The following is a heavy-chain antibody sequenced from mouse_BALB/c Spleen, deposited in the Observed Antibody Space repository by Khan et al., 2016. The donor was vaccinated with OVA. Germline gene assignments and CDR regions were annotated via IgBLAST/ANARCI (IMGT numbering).Heavy chain of an antibody. CDR3: VRGYYGDPFAY. D-gene: IGHD2-13*01. CDR2: ISDGGSYT. Sequence: EVELVESGGGLVKPGGSLTLSCAASGFTFSDYYMYWVRQTPEKRLEWVATISDGGSYTYYLDSVKGRFTISRDDAENNLYLQMNSLKSEDTAIFYCVRGYYGDPFAYWGQGTLVTVSA. V-gene: IGHV5-4*02. CDR1: GFTFSDYY. J-gene: IGHJ3*01.